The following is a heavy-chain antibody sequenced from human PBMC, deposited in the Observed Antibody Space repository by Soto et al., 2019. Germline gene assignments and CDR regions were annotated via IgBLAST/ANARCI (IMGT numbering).Heavy chain of an antibody. CDR3: ARAMRYYYALDV. V-gene: IGHV4-59*01. D-gene: IGHD2-2*01. CDR1: GGSLSSYY. J-gene: IGHJ6*02. CDR2: IYYSGSI. Sequence: PSETLSLTCDVSGGSLSSYYWTWIPQPPGKGLEYIGYIYYSGSINYNPSLKSRVTISVDTSKNQFSLKLNSVTTADTAVYYCARAMRYYYALDVWGQGTAVTVSS.